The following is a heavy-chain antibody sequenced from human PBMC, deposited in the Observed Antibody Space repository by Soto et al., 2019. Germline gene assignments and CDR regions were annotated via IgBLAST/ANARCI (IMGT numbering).Heavy chain of an antibody. Sequence: SETLSLTCTVSGCSISSYYWSWIRQPPGKGLEWIGYMYNTGSTVYNPSFKSRVTISVDTSKNQFSLKLNSVTAADTAVYYCARDLWGYCGTDCYPLDVWGQGTTVTVSS. CDR1: GCSISSYY. CDR2: MYNTGST. J-gene: IGHJ6*02. V-gene: IGHV4-59*01. CDR3: ARDLWGYCGTDCYPLDV. D-gene: IGHD2-21*02.